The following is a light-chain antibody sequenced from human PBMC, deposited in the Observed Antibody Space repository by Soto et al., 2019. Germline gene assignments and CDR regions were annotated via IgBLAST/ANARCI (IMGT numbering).Light chain of an antibody. CDR1: QGISTS. CDR3: QQTNSFPLT. V-gene: IGKV1D-12*01. J-gene: IGKJ4*01. CDR2: AAS. Sequence: DIQMTQSPSSVSASVGYGFTITCRASQGISTSLGWYQQKPGKAPKLLIYAASSLQSGVPSRFSGTGSGTDFTLTISSLQPEDFATYYCQQTNSFPLTFGGGTTVDIK.